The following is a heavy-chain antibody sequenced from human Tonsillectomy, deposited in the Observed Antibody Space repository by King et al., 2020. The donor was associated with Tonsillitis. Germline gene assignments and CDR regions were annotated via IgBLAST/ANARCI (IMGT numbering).Heavy chain of an antibody. CDR2: IFYSGRT. CDR1: GGSISSYF. D-gene: IGHD3-22*01. Sequence: VQLQESGPGLVKPSETLSLTCTVSGGSISSYFWSWIRQPPGKGLEWIGYIFYSGRTNYNPSLKSRVTISVDTSKNQFSLKLGSVTAADTAVYYCAREDGTWSPQKGLGDYDSSGYLRNAFDIWGQGTKVTVSS. CDR3: AREDGTWSPQKGLGDYDSSGYLRNAFDI. V-gene: IGHV4-59*01. J-gene: IGHJ3*02.